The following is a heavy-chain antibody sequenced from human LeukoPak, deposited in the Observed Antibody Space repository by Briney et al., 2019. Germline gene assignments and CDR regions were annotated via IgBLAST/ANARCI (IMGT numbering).Heavy chain of an antibody. CDR1: GGSISSYY. J-gene: IGHJ5*02. Sequence: PSETLSLTCTVSGGSISSYYWSWIRQPPGKGLEWIGYIYYSGSTNYNPSLKSRVTISVDTSKNQFSLKLSSVTAADTAVYYCARENTYYDILTGSPRVHSWFDPWGQGTLVTVSS. CDR3: ARENTYYDILTGSPRVHSWFDP. D-gene: IGHD3-9*01. CDR2: IYYSGST. V-gene: IGHV4-59*01.